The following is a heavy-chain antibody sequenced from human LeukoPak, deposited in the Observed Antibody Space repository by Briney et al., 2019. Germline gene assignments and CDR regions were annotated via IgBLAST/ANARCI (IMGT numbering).Heavy chain of an antibody. CDR2: IASDGSST. J-gene: IGHJ4*02. Sequence: GGSLRLSCAASGFTFSSYWMNWVRQAPGKGLVCVSRIASDGSSTTYADSVKGRFSVSRDNAKNTLYLQMNSLRVEDTAVYYCARGRPHGNDYWGQGTLVTVSS. CDR3: ARGRPHGNDY. D-gene: IGHD4-23*01. CDR1: GFTFSSYW. V-gene: IGHV3-74*01.